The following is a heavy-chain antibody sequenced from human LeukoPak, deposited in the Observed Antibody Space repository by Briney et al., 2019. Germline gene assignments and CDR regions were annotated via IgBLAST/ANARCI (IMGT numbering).Heavy chain of an antibody. D-gene: IGHD3-22*01. J-gene: IGHJ5*02. Sequence: PGGSLRLSCAASGLTFSAYSMNWIRQAPGKGLEWISYISGSGRSIFSADSVRGRFTISRDNANNSLFLQMNSLRAEDTAVYYCARGRYYDTSAYNYFDPWGQGTLVTVSS. V-gene: IGHV3-48*01. CDR3: ARGRYYDTSAYNYFDP. CDR2: ISGSGRSI. CDR1: GLTFSAYS.